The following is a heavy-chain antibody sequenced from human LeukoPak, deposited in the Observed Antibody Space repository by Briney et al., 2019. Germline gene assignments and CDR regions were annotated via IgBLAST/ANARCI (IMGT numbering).Heavy chain of an antibody. V-gene: IGHV4-59*01. J-gene: IGHJ4*02. D-gene: IGHD3-3*01. CDR2: IYYSGST. Sequence: PSETLSLTCTVSGGSISSYYWSWIRQPPGKGREWIGYIYYSGSTNYNPSLKSRVTISVDTSKNQFSLKLSSVTAADTAVYYCARARGDFWSGFYLDYWGQGTLVTVSS. CDR3: ARARGDFWSGFYLDY. CDR1: GGSISSYY.